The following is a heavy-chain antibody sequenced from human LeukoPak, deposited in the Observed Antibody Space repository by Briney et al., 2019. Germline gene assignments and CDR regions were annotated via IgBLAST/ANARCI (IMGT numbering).Heavy chain of an antibody. CDR1: GFTFSTYS. CDR2: IKLDGSEV. Sequence: GGSLRLSCAASGFTFSTYSMNWARQAPGKGLEWVANIKLDGSEVYYVDSVKGRFSISRDNAKNSLYLQMNSLRAEDTALYYCARDRSWELPGADGFDVWGQGTMVTVSS. D-gene: IGHD1-26*01. J-gene: IGHJ3*01. V-gene: IGHV3-7*04. CDR3: ARDRSWELPGADGFDV.